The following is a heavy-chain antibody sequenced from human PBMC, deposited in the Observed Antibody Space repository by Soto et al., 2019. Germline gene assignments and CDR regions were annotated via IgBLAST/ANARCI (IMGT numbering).Heavy chain of an antibody. D-gene: IGHD3-9*01. Sequence: SETLSLTCRVSGGSVGTGAYYWSWIRQPPGKGLEWIGYTLYSGSPNYNPSLQSLQSRVTISVDTSRNQFSLRLTSVTAADTALYYCARHDYYHRTFDIRGQGTLVTVSS. CDR1: GGSVGTGAYY. CDR2: TLYSGSP. J-gene: IGHJ3*02. V-gene: IGHV4-61*08. CDR3: ARHDYYHRTFDI.